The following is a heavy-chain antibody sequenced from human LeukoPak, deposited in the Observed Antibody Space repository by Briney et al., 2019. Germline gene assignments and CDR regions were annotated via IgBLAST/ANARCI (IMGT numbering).Heavy chain of an antibody. J-gene: IGHJ4*02. V-gene: IGHV1-69*13. CDR1: GGTFSRYA. CDR3: ARDRNYYGSGRSFDY. Sequence: ASVKVSCKASGGTFSRYAISWVRQAPGQGLEWMGGIIPIFGTTNYAQKFQGRVTITADESTSTAYMELSSLRSEDTAVYYCARDRNYYGSGRSFDYWGQGTLVTVSS. CDR2: IIPIFGTT. D-gene: IGHD3-10*01.